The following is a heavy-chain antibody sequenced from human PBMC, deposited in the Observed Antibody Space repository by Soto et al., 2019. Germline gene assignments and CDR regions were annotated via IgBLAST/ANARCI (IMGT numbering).Heavy chain of an antibody. Sequence: QVQLVESGGGLVQPGRSLRLSCAASGFTFSSYGMHWVRQAPGKGLEWVAVISYDGSNKYYADSVKGRFTISRDNSKNTLYLQRNSLRAEATAVYYCEKDVDYDARMGDWGQGTLVTVSS. V-gene: IGHV3-30*18. CDR1: GFTFSSYG. CDR2: ISYDGSNK. J-gene: IGHJ1*01. CDR3: EKDVDYDARMGD. D-gene: IGHD3-22*01.